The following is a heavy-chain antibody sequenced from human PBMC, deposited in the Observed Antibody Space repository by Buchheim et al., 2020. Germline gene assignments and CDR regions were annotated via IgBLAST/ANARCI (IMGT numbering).Heavy chain of an antibody. J-gene: IGHJ6*02. CDR2: ISSSGGTI. CDR1: GFTFSDYS. Sequence: EVQLVESGGGLVQPEGSLRLSCAASGFTFSDYSLNWVRQAPGKGLEWVSFISSSGGTIYYADSVKGRFTISRDNTKNSLYLQMSGLRGEDTAVYYCARDANSRHHYHYYGMDAWGQGTT. V-gene: IGHV3-48*04. D-gene: IGHD1-14*01. CDR3: ARDANSRHHYHYYGMDA.